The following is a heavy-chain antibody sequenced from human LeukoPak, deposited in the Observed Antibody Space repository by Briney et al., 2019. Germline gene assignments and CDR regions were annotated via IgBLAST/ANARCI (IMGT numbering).Heavy chain of an antibody. CDR1: GFTFSSYE. Sequence: GGSLRLSCAASGFTFSSYEMNWVRQAPGKGLEWVSYISSSGSTIYYADSVKGRFTISSDNANNSLYLQMNSLRAEDTAVYYCARSLRNAFDIWGQGTMVTVSS. D-gene: IGHD3-3*01. CDR2: ISSSGSTI. V-gene: IGHV3-48*03. J-gene: IGHJ3*02. CDR3: ARSLRNAFDI.